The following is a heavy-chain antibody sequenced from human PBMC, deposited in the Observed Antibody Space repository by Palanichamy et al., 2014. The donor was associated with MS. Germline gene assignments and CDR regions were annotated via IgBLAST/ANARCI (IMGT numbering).Heavy chain of an antibody. J-gene: IGHJ4*02. D-gene: IGHD3-10*01. CDR1: GGSISSYY. CDR3: ARLRRSGSPYFDY. CDR2: IYYSGST. Sequence: QVQLQESGPGLVKPSETLSLTCTVSGGSISSYYWSWIRQPPGKGLEWIGYIYYSGSTNYNPSLKSRVTISVDTSKNQFSLKLSSVTAADAAVYYCARLRRSGSPYFDYWGQGTLVTVSS. V-gene: IGHV4-59*08.